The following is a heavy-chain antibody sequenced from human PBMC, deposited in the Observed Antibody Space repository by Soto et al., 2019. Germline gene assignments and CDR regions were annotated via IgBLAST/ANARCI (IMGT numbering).Heavy chain of an antibody. J-gene: IGHJ6*02. CDR3: ARIPYDILTGYGYYGMDV. CDR2: IYYSGST. CDR1: GGSVSSGSYY. V-gene: IGHV4-61*01. D-gene: IGHD3-9*01. Sequence: QVQLQESGPGLVKPSETLSLTCTVSGGSVSSGSYYWSWIRQPPGKGLEWIGYIYYSGSTNYNPSLNSRVTISVDTSKNQFSLKLSSVTAADTAVYYCARIPYDILTGYGYYGMDVWGQGTTVTVSS.